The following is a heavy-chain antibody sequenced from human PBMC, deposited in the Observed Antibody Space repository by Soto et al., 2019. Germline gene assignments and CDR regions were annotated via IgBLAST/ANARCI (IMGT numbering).Heavy chain of an antibody. V-gene: IGHV3-23*01. Sequence: GGSLRLSCAASGFTFSSYAMSWVRQAPGKGLEWVSAISGSGGSTYYADSVKGRFTISRAISKNTLYLQMNSLRAEDTAVYYCARVGLPYSTTIDRFGDDAFDIWGQGTMVTVSS. CDR1: GFTFSSYA. CDR3: ARVGLPYSTTIDRFGDDAFDI. J-gene: IGHJ3*02. D-gene: IGHD2-21*01. CDR2: ISGSGGST.